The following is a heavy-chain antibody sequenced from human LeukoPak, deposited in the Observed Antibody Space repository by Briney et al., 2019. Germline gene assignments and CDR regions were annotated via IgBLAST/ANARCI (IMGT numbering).Heavy chain of an antibody. CDR3: ARDRGSGWYYFDY. CDR1: GFTFSSYW. CDR2: INSDGSST. Sequence: PGGSLRLTCAASGFTFSSYWMHWVRQAPGKGLVWVSRINSDGSSTSYADSVKGRFTISRDNAKNTLYLQMNSLRAEDTAVYYCARDRGSGWYYFDYWGQGTLVTVSS. V-gene: IGHV3-74*01. J-gene: IGHJ4*02. D-gene: IGHD6-19*01.